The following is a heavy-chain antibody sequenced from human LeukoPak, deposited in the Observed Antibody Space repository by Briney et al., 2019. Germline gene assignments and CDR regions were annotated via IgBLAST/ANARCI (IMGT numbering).Heavy chain of an antibody. D-gene: IGHD5-18*01. J-gene: IGHJ4*02. CDR1: GFTVSSNY. CDR3: ARRVAIQLPFDY. V-gene: IGHV3-66*01. CDR2: IYSGGST. Sequence: GGSLRLSCAASGFTVSSNYMTWVRQAPGKGLEWVSVIYSGGSTYYADSVKGRFTISRANSKNTLYLQMNSLRAEDTAVYYCARRVAIQLPFDYWGQGTLVTVSS.